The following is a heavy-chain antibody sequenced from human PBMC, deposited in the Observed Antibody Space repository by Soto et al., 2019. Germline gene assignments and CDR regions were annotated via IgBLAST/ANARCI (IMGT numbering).Heavy chain of an antibody. D-gene: IGHD3-10*01. Sequence: GGSLRLSCAASGFTVSSNYMIWVRQAPGKGLEWVSVIYSGGSTYYADSVKGRFTISRDNSKNTLYLQMNSLRAEDTAVYYCASYKGSGSYYPLYYYYYYMDVWGKGTTVTVSS. CDR1: GFTVSSNY. V-gene: IGHV3-66*01. CDR2: IYSGGST. J-gene: IGHJ6*03. CDR3: ASYKGSGSYYPLYYYYYYMDV.